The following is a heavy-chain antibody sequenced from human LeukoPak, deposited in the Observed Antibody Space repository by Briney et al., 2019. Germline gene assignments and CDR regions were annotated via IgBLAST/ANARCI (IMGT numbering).Heavy chain of an antibody. CDR1: GYSFTSYW. V-gene: IGHV5-51*01. CDR3: ARHSWGPIYYFDY. CDR2: IYPGDSDT. J-gene: IGHJ4*02. D-gene: IGHD3-16*01. Sequence: GESLNIPCKGSGYSFTSYWIGWVRQMPGKGLEWMGIIYPGDSDTRYSPSFQGQVTISADKSISTAYLQWSSLKASDTAMYYCARHSWGPIYYFDYWGQGTLVTVSS.